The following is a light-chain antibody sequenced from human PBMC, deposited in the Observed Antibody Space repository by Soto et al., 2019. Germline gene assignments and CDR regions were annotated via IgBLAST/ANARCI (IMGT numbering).Light chain of an antibody. J-gene: IGKJ4*01. Sequence: EIVLTQSPATLSLSPGERATLSCRASENVDIYLAWYQQKPGQAPRLLFYDGSNRATGIPARFSGSGSGTDFTLTISSLEPEDFAIYYCQQRRSWPPLTFGGGTRVEIK. CDR1: ENVDIY. CDR2: DGS. V-gene: IGKV3-11*01. CDR3: QQRRSWPPLT.